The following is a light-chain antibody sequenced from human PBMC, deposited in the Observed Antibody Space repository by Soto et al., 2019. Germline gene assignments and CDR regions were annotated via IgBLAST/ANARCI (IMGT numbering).Light chain of an antibody. CDR2: SNN. V-gene: IGLV1-44*01. CDR1: NSNVGNNT. CDR3: ATWDGSLPGEV. Sequence: QSVLTQPPSASGTPGQRVTISCSGSNSNVGNNTVNWYQQLPGTAPKLLIESNNERPSGVPDRFSGSKSGTSGTLDITGLQTGDEADYYCATWDGSLPGEVFGGGTKVTVL. J-gene: IGLJ2*01.